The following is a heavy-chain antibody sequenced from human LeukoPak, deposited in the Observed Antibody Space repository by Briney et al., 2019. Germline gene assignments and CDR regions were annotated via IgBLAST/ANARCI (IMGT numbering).Heavy chain of an antibody. D-gene: IGHD2-2*01. CDR3: ARDAGWLTRSTRHSDNWFDP. J-gene: IGHJ5*02. V-gene: IGHV1-69*13. Sequence: GASVKVSCKASGGTFSSYAISWVRQAPGQGLEWMGGIIPIFGTANYAQKFQGRVTITADESTSTAYMELSSLRSEDTAVYYCARDAGWLTRSTRHSDNWFDPWGQGTLVTVSS. CDR1: GGTFSSYA. CDR2: IIPIFGTA.